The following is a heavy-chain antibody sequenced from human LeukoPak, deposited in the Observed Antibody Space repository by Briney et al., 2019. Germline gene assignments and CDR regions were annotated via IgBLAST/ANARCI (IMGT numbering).Heavy chain of an antibody. CDR3: ARDSLYLSQ. V-gene: IGHV4-38-2*02. D-gene: IGHD2-8*01. CDR1: GYSISSGYF. Sequence: TSETLSLTCNVSGYSISSGYFWGWIRQPPGKGLEWIGCIFHTGSTYYNPSLKSRVTISVDTSKNQFSLKLSSVTAADTAVYYCARDSLYLSQWGQGTLVTVSS. CDR2: IFHTGST. J-gene: IGHJ4*02.